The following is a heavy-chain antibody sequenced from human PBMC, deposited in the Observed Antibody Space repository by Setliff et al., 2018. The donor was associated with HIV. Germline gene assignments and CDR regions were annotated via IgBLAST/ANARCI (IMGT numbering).Heavy chain of an antibody. D-gene: IGHD3-3*01. V-gene: IGHV4-59*13. CDR3: ARGRVTLNGVAAGHHYMDV. Sequence: TLSLTCTVSGGFIGTYYWSWIRRSPGKGLEWIGSVYYTGSTNYNPSLESRVTMSVDTSKNQFSLRLMSLTAADTAIYYCARGRVTLNGVAAGHHYMDVWGKGNTVTVS. J-gene: IGHJ6*03. CDR1: GGFIGTYY. CDR2: VYYTGST.